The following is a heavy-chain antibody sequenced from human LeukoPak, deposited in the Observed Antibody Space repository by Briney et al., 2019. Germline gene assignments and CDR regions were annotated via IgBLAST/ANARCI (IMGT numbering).Heavy chain of an antibody. CDR1: GGTFSSYA. J-gene: IGHJ4*02. V-gene: IGHV1-69*05. CDR3: ARGFHYDSSGYYYFY. Sequence: SSVKVSCKASGGTFSSYAISWVRQAPGQGLEWMGGIIPLFGTANYAQKFQGRLTITTDESTSTAYMELSSLRSEDTVVYYCARGFHYDSSGYYYFYWGQGTLVTVSS. D-gene: IGHD3-22*01. CDR2: IIPLFGTA.